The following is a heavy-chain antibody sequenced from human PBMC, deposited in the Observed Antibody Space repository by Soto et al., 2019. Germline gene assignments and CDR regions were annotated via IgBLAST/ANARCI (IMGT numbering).Heavy chain of an antibody. CDR1: GYTFTSYG. D-gene: IGHD3-22*01. Sequence: ASVKVSCKASGYTFTSYGISWVRQAPGQGLEWMGWISAYNGNTNYAQKLQGRVTMTTDTSTSTAYMELRSLRSDDTAVYYCARYFYYYDSGTYFDYWGQGTLVTVSS. J-gene: IGHJ4*02. V-gene: IGHV1-18*04. CDR2: ISAYNGNT. CDR3: ARYFYYYDSGTYFDY.